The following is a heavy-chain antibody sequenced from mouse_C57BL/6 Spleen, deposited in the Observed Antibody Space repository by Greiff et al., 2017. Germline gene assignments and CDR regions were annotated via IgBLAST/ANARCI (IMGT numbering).Heavy chain of an antibody. J-gene: IGHJ2*01. CDR3: ARRDYSEFDY. CDR2: IDPSDSET. D-gene: IGHD2-12*01. V-gene: IGHV1-52*01. CDR1: GYTFTSYW. Sequence: QVPLQQPGAELVRPGSSVKMSCKASGYTFTSYWMHWVKQRPVQGLEWIGNIDPSDSETNYNQKFKGKDTLTVDKSSSTAYMQHSSLTSEDSAVSYCARRDYSEFDYWGQGTPLTVSA.